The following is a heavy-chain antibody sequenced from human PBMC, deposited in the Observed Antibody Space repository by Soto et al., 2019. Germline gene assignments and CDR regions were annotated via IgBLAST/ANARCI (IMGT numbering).Heavy chain of an antibody. D-gene: IGHD2-2*02. J-gene: IGHJ5*02. CDR3: ASGSFCSSTNCYNLAFFGP. CDR1: AFTSNDFG. CDR2: IRSEGSQI. V-gene: IGHV3-30*02. Sequence: QPGWSLRLSCTTSAFTSNDFGMQWVRHAPGEWRGWAGFIRSEGSQIHYAGSVKDLLTICRDNSKSTMYLQTNSLRPAGTSMTYCASGSFCSSTNCYNLAFFGPWGHGTQVTVSS.